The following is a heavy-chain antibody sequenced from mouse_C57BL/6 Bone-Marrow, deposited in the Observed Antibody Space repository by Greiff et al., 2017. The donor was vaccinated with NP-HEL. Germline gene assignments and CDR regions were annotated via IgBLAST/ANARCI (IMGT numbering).Heavy chain of an antibody. D-gene: IGHD2-9*01. V-gene: IGHV1-81*01. J-gene: IGHJ3*01. CDR1: GYTFTSYG. Sequence: QVQLQQSGAELARPGASVKLSCKASGYTFTSYGISWVKQRTGQGLEWIGEIYPRSGTTYYNEKFKGKATLTADKSSSAAYMELRSLTSEDSAVYFGARGDSLLWLRRRGFAYWGQGTLVTVSA. CDR2: IYPRSGTT. CDR3: ARGDSLLWLRRRGFAY.